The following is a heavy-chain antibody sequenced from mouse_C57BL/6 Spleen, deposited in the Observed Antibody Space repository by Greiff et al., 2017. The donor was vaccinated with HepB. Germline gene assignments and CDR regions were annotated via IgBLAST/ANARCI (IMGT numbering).Heavy chain of an antibody. J-gene: IGHJ2*01. CDR3: ARWLPHYFDY. D-gene: IGHD2-2*01. CDR1: GYTFTSYW. Sequence: QVQLQQPGAELVKPGASVKLSCKASGYTFTSYWMQWVKQRPGQGLEWIGEIDPSDSYTNYNQKFKGKATLTVDTSSSTAYMQLSSLTSEDSAVYYCARWLPHYFDYWGQGTTLTVSS. V-gene: IGHV1-50*01. CDR2: IDPSDSYT.